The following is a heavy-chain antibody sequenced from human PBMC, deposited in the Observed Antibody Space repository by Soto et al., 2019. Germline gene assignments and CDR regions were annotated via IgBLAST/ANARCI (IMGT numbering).Heavy chain of an antibody. CDR3: ARDRITTAYYGMDV. CDR2: IIPILGIA. V-gene: IGHV1-69*08. J-gene: IGHJ6*02. D-gene: IGHD3-10*01. CDR1: GGTFSSYT. Sequence: QVQLVQSGAEVKKPGSSVKVSCKASGGTFSSYTISWVRQAPGQGLEWMGRIIPILGIANYAQKFQGRVTITADKXMSTAYMELSSLRSEDTAVYYCARDRITTAYYGMDVWGQGTTVTVSS.